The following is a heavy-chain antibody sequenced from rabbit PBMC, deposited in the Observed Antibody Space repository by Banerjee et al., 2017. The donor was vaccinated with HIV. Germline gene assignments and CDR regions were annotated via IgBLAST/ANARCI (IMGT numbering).Heavy chain of an antibody. CDR2: IGTDSSGST. Sequence: QEQLEESGGDLVKPEGSLTLTCTASGFSFSSSYWMSWVRQAPGKGLEWIACIGTDSSGSTGYASWAKGRFTISKTSSTTVTLQMTSLTAADTATYFCARDLTGVIGWNFNLWGPGTLVTVS. CDR1: GFSFSSSYW. J-gene: IGHJ4*01. CDR3: ARDLTGVIGWNFNL. V-gene: IGHV1S45*01. D-gene: IGHD1-1*01.